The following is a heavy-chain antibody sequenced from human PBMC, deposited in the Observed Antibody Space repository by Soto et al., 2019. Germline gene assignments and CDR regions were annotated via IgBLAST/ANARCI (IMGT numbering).Heavy chain of an antibody. CDR3: ARVRGDSGGSYYLDF. J-gene: IGHJ4*02. CDR2: ISSSGSTI. CDR1: GFSLSDYY. Sequence: GGSLRLSCAVSGFSLSDYYMSWIRQAPGKGLEWVSYISSSGSTIYYADSVKGRFTISKDNANNSLYLQMNSLKAEDTVVYYCARVRGDSGGSYYLDFWGQGTVVIVSS. D-gene: IGHD3-22*01. V-gene: IGHV3-11*01.